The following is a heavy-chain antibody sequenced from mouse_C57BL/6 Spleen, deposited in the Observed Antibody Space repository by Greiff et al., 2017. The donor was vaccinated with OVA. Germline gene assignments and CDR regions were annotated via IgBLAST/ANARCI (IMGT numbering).Heavy chain of an antibody. CDR1: GYTFTDYY. CDR2: INPNNGGT. V-gene: IGHV1-26*01. D-gene: IGHD1-1*01. Sequence: VQLQQSGPELVKPGASVKISCKASGYTFTDYYMNWVKQSHGKSLEWIGDINPNNGGTSYNQKFKGKATLTVDKSSSTAYMELRSLTSEDSAVYYCARRIYYGLFDYWGQGTTLTVSS. CDR3: ARRIYYGLFDY. J-gene: IGHJ2*01.